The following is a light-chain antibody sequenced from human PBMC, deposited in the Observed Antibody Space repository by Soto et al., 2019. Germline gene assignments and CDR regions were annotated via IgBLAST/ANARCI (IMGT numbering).Light chain of an antibody. V-gene: IGKV3-11*01. CDR2: DAS. J-gene: IGKJ3*01. Sequence: EIVLTQSPATLSLSPGERATLSCRASQSVSSYLAWYQQKPGQAPRLLIYDASNRATGIPARFSGSGSGTDFTLTISSLGPEDFAVYYCQQRSTSFTFGPGTKVDIK. CDR3: QQRSTSFT. CDR1: QSVSSY.